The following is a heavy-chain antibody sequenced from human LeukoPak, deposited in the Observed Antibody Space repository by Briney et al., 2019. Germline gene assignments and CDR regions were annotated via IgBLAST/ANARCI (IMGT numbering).Heavy chain of an antibody. D-gene: IGHD3-22*01. J-gene: IGHJ3*02. CDR3: ARHLYYYDSSGSHDAFDI. Sequence: SETLSLTCTVSGGSINNYYWTWIRQPPGKGLEWIGYIYYSGSTNYNPSLKSRVTISVDTSKNQFSLKLSSVTAADTAVYYCARHLYYYDSSGSHDAFDIWGQGTMVTVSS. CDR2: IYYSGST. V-gene: IGHV4-59*08. CDR1: GGSINNYY.